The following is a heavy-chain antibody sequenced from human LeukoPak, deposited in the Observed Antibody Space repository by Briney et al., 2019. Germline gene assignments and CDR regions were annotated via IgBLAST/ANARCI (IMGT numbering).Heavy chain of an antibody. V-gene: IGHV3-15*01. CDR2: IKSKTDGGTT. CDR1: GFTFSNAW. CDR3: TTDSLLRYFDWLLSGNTDFDY. Sequence: GGSLRLSCAASGFTFSNAWMSWVRQAPGKGLEWVGRIKSKTDGGTTDYAAPVKGRFTISRDDSKNTLYLQMNSLKTEDTAVYYCTTDSLLRYFDWLLSGNTDFDYWGQGTLVTVSS. D-gene: IGHD3-9*01. J-gene: IGHJ4*02.